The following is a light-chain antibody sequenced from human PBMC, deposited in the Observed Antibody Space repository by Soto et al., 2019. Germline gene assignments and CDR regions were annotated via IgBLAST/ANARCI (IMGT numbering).Light chain of an antibody. CDR1: QSIDTW. CDR3: QRYNDFQYV. CDR2: KAI. J-gene: IGKJ2*01. V-gene: IGKV1-5*03. Sequence: DIQMTQSPSTLSASVGDRVTITCRASQSIDTWLAWYQQKPGKAPKLLIHKAIILQSGVPSRFIGSASGTEFSLTISTLHPDDFATYYFQRYNDFQYVFGQGTKL.